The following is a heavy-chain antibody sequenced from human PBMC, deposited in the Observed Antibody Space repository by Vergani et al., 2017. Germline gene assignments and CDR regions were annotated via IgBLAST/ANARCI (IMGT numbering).Heavy chain of an antibody. D-gene: IGHD3-9*01. V-gene: IGHV1-69*04. CDR3: ARVWDHILTGYYIPFDY. CDR1: GGTFSSYA. J-gene: IGHJ4*02. Sequence: QVQLVQSGAEVKKPGSSVKVSCKASGGTFSSYAISWVRQAPGQGLEWMGRIIPILGIANYAQKFQGRVTITADKSTSTAYMELSSLRSEDTAVYYCARVWDHILTGYYIPFDYWGQGTLVTVSS. CDR2: IIPILGIA.